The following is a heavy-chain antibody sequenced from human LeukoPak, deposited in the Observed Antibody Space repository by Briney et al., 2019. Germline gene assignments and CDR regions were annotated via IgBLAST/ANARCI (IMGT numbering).Heavy chain of an antibody. Sequence: SETLSLTCAVHGGSFSGYFWSLTRQPPGKGLEWIGEINHSGSTNYNPSLESRVTLSIDTSKSQSSLKLSSVTAADTAVYYCARAERLTGYYWDSWGQGTLVTVSS. D-gene: IGHD3-9*01. V-gene: IGHV4-34*01. CDR1: GGSFSGYF. CDR2: INHSGST. J-gene: IGHJ4*02. CDR3: ARAERLTGYYWDS.